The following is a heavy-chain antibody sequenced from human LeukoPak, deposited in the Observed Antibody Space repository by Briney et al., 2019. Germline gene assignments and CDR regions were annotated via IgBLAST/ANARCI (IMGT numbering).Heavy chain of an antibody. J-gene: IGHJ6*02. CDR3: AGDYYDSSGYSLFGMDV. CDR2: IYYSGST. V-gene: IGHV4-59*12. Sequence: SETLSLTCTVSGGSISSYYWSWIRQPPGKGLEWIGYIYYSGSTYYNPSLKSRVTISVDTSKNQFSLKLSSVTAADTAVYYCAGDYYDSSGYSLFGMDVWGQGTTVTVSS. CDR1: GGSISSYY. D-gene: IGHD3-22*01.